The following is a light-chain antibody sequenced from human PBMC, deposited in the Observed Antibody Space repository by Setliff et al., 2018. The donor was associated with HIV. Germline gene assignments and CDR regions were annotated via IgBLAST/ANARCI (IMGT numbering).Light chain of an antibody. CDR2: DVS. J-gene: IGLJ1*01. Sequence: QSALTQPASVSGSPGQSITISCTGTSSDVGSYNLVSWYQQHPGKAPKVMIYDVSNRPSGVSNRFSGSKSGHTASLTISGLQAEDEADYYCSSYTSSNTGVFGTGTKVTV. V-gene: IGLV2-14*02. CDR3: SSYTSSNTGV. CDR1: SSDVGSYNL.